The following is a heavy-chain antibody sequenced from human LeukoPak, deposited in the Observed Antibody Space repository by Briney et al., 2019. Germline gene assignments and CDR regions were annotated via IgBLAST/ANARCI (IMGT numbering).Heavy chain of an antibody. CDR3: AMGTSLDY. V-gene: IGHV1-2*02. CDR1: GYTFTGYY. Sequence: ASVKVSCKASGYTFTGYYIHWVRQAPGQGLEWMGWINPNSGGTNYAQKFQGRATMSRDTSIRTAYMELRRLRSDDTAVYYCAMGTSLDYWGQGTLVTVSS. CDR2: INPNSGGT. D-gene: IGHD2-2*01. J-gene: IGHJ4*02.